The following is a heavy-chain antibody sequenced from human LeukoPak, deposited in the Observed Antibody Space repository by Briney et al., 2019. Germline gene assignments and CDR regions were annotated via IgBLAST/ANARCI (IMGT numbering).Heavy chain of an antibody. J-gene: IGHJ3*02. CDR2: IYYSGST. CDR3: ARRRRIAADGPPGDAFDI. CDR1: GGSISSGGYY. D-gene: IGHD6-13*01. V-gene: IGHV4-31*03. Sequence: PSETLSLTCTVSGGSISSGGYYWSWIRQHPGKGLEWIGYIYYSGSTYYNPSLKSRVTISVDTSKKKFSLELNSVTAADTAVYYCARRRRIAADGPPGDAFDIWGQGTMVTVSS.